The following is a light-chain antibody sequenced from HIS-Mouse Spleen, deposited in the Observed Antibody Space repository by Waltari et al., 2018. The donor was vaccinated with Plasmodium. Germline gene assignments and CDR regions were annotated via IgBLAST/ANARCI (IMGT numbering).Light chain of an antibody. Sequence: EIVMTQSPATLSVSPGERATLSCRPSQLVSSNLAWYQQKPGQAPRLLIYGASTRATGIPARFSGSGSGTEFTLTISSLQSEDFAVYYCQQYNNWSFTFGPGTKVDIK. J-gene: IGKJ3*01. V-gene: IGKV3-15*01. CDR3: QQYNNWSFT. CDR1: QLVSSN. CDR2: GAS.